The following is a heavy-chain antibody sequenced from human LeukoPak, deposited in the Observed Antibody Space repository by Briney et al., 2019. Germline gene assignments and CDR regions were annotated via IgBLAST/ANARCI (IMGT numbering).Heavy chain of an antibody. D-gene: IGHD1-26*01. CDR2: INNDGSIT. CDR1: EFTISRYW. Sequence: GGSLRLSCAASEFTISRYWMHWVRQAPGKGLVWVSNINNDGSITTYADSVKGRFTISRDNSKNTLYLQMNSLRAEDTAVFYCASSLGVEATTFDYWGQGTLVTVSS. CDR3: ASSLGVEATTFDY. V-gene: IGHV3-74*01. J-gene: IGHJ4*02.